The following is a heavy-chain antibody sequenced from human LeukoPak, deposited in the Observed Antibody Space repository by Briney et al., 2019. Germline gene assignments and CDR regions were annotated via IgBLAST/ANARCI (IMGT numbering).Heavy chain of an antibody. D-gene: IGHD3-16*01. Sequence: SETLSLTCAVYGGSFSGYYWSWIRQPPGKGLEWIGEINHSGSTNYNPSLKSRVTISVDTSKNQFSLKLSSVTAADTAVYYCARPFGGNSFDYWGQGTLVTVSS. CDR2: INHSGST. V-gene: IGHV4-34*01. CDR3: ARPFGGNSFDY. J-gene: IGHJ4*02. CDR1: GGSFSGYY.